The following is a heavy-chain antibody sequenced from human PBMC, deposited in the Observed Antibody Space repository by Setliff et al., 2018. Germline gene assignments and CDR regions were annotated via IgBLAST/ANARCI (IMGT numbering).Heavy chain of an antibody. CDR3: ARHPSSGSYYGGSIFYFDD. V-gene: IGHV1-18*01. J-gene: IGHJ4*02. Sequence: ASVKVSCKASGYTFISYGISWLRQAPGQGFEWMGWISTNNGKTEYSQKVQGRVTMTTDRSTSTIYMELRSLRSDDTAVYYCARHPSSGSYYGGSIFYFDDWGPGILVTVSS. CDR1: GYTFISYG. D-gene: IGHD1-26*01. CDR2: ISTNNGKT.